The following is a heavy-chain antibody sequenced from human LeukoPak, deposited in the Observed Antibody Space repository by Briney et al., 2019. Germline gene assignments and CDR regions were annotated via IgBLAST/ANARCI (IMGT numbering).Heavy chain of an antibody. J-gene: IGHJ4*02. V-gene: IGHV1-2*02. CDR2: INPNSGGT. D-gene: IGHD3-22*01. CDR3: ARILGPIVVVANEGDFDY. CDR1: GYTFIGYY. Sequence: ASVKVSCKASGYTFIGYYIHWVRQAPGQGLEWMGWINPNSGGTNYAQKFQGRVTMTRDTSISTAYMELSRLRSDDTAVYYCARILGPIVVVANEGDFDYWGQGTLVTVSS.